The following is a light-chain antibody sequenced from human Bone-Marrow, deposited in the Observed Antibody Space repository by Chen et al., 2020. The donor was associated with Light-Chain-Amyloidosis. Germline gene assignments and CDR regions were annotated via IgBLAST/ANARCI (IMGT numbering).Light chain of an antibody. CDR1: QSVATF. V-gene: IGKV3-11*01. Sequence: EIVLTQSPATLSLSPGERATLSCRASQSVATFLAWYQHKPGQAPRLLIYDASSRATGIPDRFNGSGSGTDFTLTISSLEPEDFAVYYCQQRSNWPLLTFGPGTKVDIK. CDR2: DAS. CDR3: QQRSNWPLLT. J-gene: IGKJ3*01.